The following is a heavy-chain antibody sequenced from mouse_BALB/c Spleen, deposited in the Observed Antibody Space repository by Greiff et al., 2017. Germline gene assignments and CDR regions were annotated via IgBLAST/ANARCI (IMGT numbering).Heavy chain of an antibody. Sequence: EVHLVESGGDLVKPGGSLKLSCAASGFTFSSYGMSWVRQTPDKRLEWVATISSGGSYTYYPDSVKGRFTISRDNAKNTLYLQMSSLKSEDTAMYYCARQNYRYDEAWFAYWGQGTLVTVSA. CDR1: GFTFSSYG. J-gene: IGHJ3*01. CDR3: ARQNYRYDEAWFAY. V-gene: IGHV5-6*01. D-gene: IGHD2-14*01. CDR2: ISSGGSYT.